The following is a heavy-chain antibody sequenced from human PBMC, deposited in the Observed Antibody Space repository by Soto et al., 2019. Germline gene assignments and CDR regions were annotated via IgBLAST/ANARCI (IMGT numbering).Heavy chain of an antibody. D-gene: IGHD6-6*01. Sequence: ASVKVSCKSSGYTFNGYYMHWVRQAPGQGLEWMGWINPNSGGTNYAQKFQDWVTMTWDTSISTTHMELSRLRSDDTAVYYCARGVADRPFDPWGQGTPGTVSS. V-gene: IGHV1-2*04. CDR3: ARGVADRPFDP. CDR2: INPNSGGT. J-gene: IGHJ5*02. CDR1: GYTFNGYY.